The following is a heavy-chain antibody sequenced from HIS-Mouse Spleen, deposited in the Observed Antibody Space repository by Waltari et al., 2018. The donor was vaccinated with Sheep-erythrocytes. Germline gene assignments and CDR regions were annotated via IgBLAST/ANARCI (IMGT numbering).Heavy chain of an antibody. Sequence: QVQLVESGGGVVQPGRSLRLSCAASGFTFGRHAVHWVRQAPGKGLGWVAVISYDGSNKYYADSVKGRFTISRDNSKNTLYLQMNSLRAEDTAVYYCARGKDIVVVVAADYWGQGTLVTVSS. V-gene: IGHV3-30-3*01. CDR2: ISYDGSNK. CDR3: ARGKDIVVVVAADY. D-gene: IGHD2-15*01. CDR1: GFTFGRHA. J-gene: IGHJ4*02.